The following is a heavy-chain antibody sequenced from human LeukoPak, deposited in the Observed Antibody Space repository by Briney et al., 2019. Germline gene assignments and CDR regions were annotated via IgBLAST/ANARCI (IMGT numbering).Heavy chain of an antibody. CDR2: IYYSGST. J-gene: IGHJ3*02. CDR1: GGSISSYY. Sequence: SETLSLTCTVSGGSISSYYWSWIRQPPGKGLEWIGYIYYSGSTNYNPSLKSRVTISVDTSKNQFSLKLSSVTAADTAVYYCAREGPPDAFDIWGQGTMSPSLQ. CDR3: AREGPPDAFDI. V-gene: IGHV4-59*01.